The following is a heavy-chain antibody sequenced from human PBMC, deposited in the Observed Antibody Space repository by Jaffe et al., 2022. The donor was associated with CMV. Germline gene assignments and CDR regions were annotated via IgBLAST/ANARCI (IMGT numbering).Heavy chain of an antibody. V-gene: IGHV3-20*01. CDR3: ARGTPGGSYGYGGFDY. J-gene: IGHJ4*02. Sequence: EVQLVESGGGVVRPGGSLRLSCAASGFTFDDYGMSWVRQAPGKGLEWVSGINWNGGSTGYADSVKGRFTISRDNAKNSLYLQMNSLRAEDTALYHCARGTPGGSYGYGGFDYWGQGTLVTVSS. CDR1: GFTFDDYG. CDR2: INWNGGST. D-gene: IGHD5-18*01.